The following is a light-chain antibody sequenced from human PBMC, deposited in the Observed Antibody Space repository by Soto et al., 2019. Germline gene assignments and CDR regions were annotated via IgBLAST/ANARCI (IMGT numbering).Light chain of an antibody. J-gene: IGKJ5*01. CDR1: QSVGTK. Sequence: TQFPSTLSVSPGERATLSCRASQSVGTKVIWYQHKSGQAPSLLIVGASNRATGIPARLSGSGSGTEFTPPIRSIEPEDFAVDDCQQRSNWITFGQGTRLEIK. CDR2: GAS. V-gene: IGKV3-11*01. CDR3: QQRSNWIT.